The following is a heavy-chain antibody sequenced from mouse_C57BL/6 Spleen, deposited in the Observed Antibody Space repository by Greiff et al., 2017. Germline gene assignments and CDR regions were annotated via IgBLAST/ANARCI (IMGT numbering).Heavy chain of an antibody. CDR1: GYNITDYY. D-gene: IGHD1-1*01. CDR3: TMYYGSIHCDFDV. V-gene: IGHV14-1*01. J-gene: IGHJ1*03. CDR2: IDPDDGDT. Sequence: EVQLQESGAELVRPGASVKLSCTASGYNITDYYMHWVKQRPEQGLEWIGRIDPDDGDTDYAPKFQGKATMTADTSSNTAYLQLSSLTSEDTAVXYCTMYYGSIHCDFDVWGTGTTVTVSS.